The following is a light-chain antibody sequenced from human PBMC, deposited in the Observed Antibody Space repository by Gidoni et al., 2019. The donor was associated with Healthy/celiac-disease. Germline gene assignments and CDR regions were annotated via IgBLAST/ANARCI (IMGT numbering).Light chain of an antibody. J-gene: IGLJ1*01. Sequence: QSVLTQPPSASGTPGQRVTISCSGSSSNIGSNTVNWYQQLPGTAPKLLIYSNNQRPSGVSDRFSGSKSGTSASLAISVLQSEDEADYYCAAWDDSLNGSYVFGTGTKVTVL. CDR1: SSNIGSNT. CDR3: AAWDDSLNGSYV. V-gene: IGLV1-44*01. CDR2: SNN.